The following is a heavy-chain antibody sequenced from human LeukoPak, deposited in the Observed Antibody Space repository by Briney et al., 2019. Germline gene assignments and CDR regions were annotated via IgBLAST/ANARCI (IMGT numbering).Heavy chain of an antibody. CDR1: GYTFTNYG. V-gene: IGHV1-18*01. D-gene: IGHD6-19*01. Sequence: ASVKASCKASGYTFTNYGIIWVRQAPGQGLEWMGWISPYNGNTKYAQKFQGRVAMTTDTSTNTVYMDLRSLTSDDTALYYCARSHSGSLRAPFDYWGRGTLVAVSS. CDR2: ISPYNGNT. J-gene: IGHJ4*02. CDR3: ARSHSGSLRAPFDY.